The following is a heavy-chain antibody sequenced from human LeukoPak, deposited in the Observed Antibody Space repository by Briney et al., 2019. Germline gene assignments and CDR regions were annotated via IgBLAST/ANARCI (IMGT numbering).Heavy chain of an antibody. D-gene: IGHD4-17*01. J-gene: IGHJ4*02. CDR1: GGSFSGYY. CDR3: ARGGDYGDY. V-gene: IGHV4-34*01. CDR2: INHSGST. Sequence: SETLSLTCAVYGGSFSGYYWSWIRQPPGKGLEWIGEINHSGSTNYNPSLKSRVTISVDTYKSQFSLKLSSVTATDTAVYYCARGGDYGDYWGQGTLVTVSS.